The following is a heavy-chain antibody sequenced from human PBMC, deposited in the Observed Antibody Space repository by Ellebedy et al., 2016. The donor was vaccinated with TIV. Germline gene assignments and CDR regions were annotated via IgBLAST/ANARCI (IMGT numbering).Heavy chain of an antibody. D-gene: IGHD3-10*01. V-gene: IGHV1-2*02. CDR2: VNPYTGGT. Sequence: AASVKVSCKTSGYTFTGYYIHWVRQAPGQGLEWMGWVNPYTGGTIYAQKFHGRVTMTRQTSISTAYMELSRLTSDDTAVYYCARDPRDYYHSGTPFTWGYFDLWGRGSLVTVSS. J-gene: IGHJ2*01. CDR1: GYTFTGYY. CDR3: ARDPRDYYHSGTPFTWGYFDL.